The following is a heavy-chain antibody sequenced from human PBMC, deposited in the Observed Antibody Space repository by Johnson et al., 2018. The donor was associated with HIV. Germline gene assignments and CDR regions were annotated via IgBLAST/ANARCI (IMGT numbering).Heavy chain of an antibody. D-gene: IGHD1-14*01. CDR3: ARDPPARSQYNSPPLAFDI. J-gene: IGHJ3*02. CDR2: IYSGGRT. Sequence: EVQLVESGGGLVQPGGSLRLSCAASGFTVNSNYIHWVRQAPGKGLECVPGIYSGGRTYYPASVEGRFTISRDNSKNTAYLQMNSLRTEDTALYYCARDPPARSQYNSPPLAFDIWGQGTMVTVSS. V-gene: IGHV3-66*01. CDR1: GFTVNSNY.